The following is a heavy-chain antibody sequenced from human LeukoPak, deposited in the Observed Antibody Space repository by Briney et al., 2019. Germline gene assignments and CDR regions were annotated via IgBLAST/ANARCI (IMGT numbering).Heavy chain of an antibody. J-gene: IGHJ4*02. D-gene: IGHD3-10*01. Sequence: PSETLSLTCAVSGDSISSGNWWSWVRQPPGKGLEWIEEVVMSGGTTYNPSFKSRVTISADQAQNQFSLNLRFVTDADAAVYYCARGHYSGSFDYWGQGTLVTVSS. CDR3: ARGHYSGSFDY. CDR2: VVMSGGT. CDR1: GDSISSGNW. V-gene: IGHV4-4*02.